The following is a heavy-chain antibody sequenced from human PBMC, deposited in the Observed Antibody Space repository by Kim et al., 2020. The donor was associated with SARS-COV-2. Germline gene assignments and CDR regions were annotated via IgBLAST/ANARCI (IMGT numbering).Heavy chain of an antibody. CDR1: GFTVSSNY. Sequence: GGSLRLSCAASGFTVSSNYMSWVRQAPGKGLEWVSAIYSGGSTYYADSVKGRFTISRDNSKNTLYLQMNSQRAGDTAVYYCAKGFFDWLAYPVGMDVWGQGTTVTVSS. CDR2: IYSGGST. J-gene: IGHJ6*02. CDR3: AKGFFDWLAYPVGMDV. V-gene: IGHV3-53*01. D-gene: IGHD3-9*01.